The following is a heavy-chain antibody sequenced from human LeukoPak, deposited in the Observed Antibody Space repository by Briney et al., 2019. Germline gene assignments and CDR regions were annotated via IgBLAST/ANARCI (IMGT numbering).Heavy chain of an antibody. CDR2: IYYSGIT. Sequence: SETLSLTCTVSGGSISSDYWSRIRQPPGKGLEWIGYIYYSGITNYTPSLKSRVTISLDTSKNQFSLKLNSVTAADTAVYYCARHSGFSSNWYYFDYWGQGTLVTVSS. CDR1: GGSISSDY. V-gene: IGHV4-59*08. D-gene: IGHD6-13*01. CDR3: ARHSGFSSNWYYFDY. J-gene: IGHJ4*02.